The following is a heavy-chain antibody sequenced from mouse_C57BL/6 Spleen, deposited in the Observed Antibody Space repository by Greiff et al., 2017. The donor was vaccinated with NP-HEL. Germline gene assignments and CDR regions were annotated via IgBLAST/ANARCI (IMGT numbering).Heavy chain of an antibody. CDR1: GFTFSSYA. J-gene: IGHJ2*01. Sequence: EVNVVESGEGLVKPGGSLKLSCAASGFTFSSYAMSWVRQTPEKRLEWVAYISSGGDYIYYAATVEGRFTISRDNARNTLYLQMSSLKAEDTAMYYCTRDRGFGYWGQGTTLTVSS. V-gene: IGHV5-9-1*02. CDR2: ISSGGDYI. CDR3: TRDRGFGY.